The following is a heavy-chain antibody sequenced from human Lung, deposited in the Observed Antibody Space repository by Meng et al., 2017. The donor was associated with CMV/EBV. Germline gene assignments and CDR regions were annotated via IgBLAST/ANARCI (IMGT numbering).Heavy chain of an antibody. J-gene: IGHJ5*02. CDR2: INTHTGHT. Sequence: ASXQVSCKASGYTFSGFFMHWLRQAPGRGLEWMGWINTHTGHTEYAQRFQGRLTMTRDTSISTAYMELSRLTSDDTATFYCARGIHDHWGQGTLVTVSS. CDR3: ARGIHDH. CDR1: GYTFSGFF. D-gene: IGHD2/OR15-2a*01. V-gene: IGHV1-2*02.